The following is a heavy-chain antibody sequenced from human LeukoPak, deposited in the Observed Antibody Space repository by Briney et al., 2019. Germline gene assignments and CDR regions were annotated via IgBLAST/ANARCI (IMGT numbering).Heavy chain of an antibody. J-gene: IGHJ4*02. CDR2: TYQRSKWYN. CDR3: ARSPSPYSSGWYFDY. CDR1: GYSVSINSAA. D-gene: IGHD6-19*01. V-gene: IGHV6-1*01. Sequence: SQTVSLTCAISGYSVSINSAAWNWIRQSPSRGLEWLGRTYQRSKWYNDYAVSVKSRITINPDISKNQFSLQLNSVTPEDTAVYYCARSPSPYSSGWYFDYWGQGTLVTVSS.